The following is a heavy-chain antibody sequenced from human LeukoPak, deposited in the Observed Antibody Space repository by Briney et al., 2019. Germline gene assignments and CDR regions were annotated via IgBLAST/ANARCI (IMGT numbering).Heavy chain of an antibody. D-gene: IGHD3-16*01. CDR1: GYTFTNYD. CDR2: MNPNSGDT. V-gene: IGHV1-8*01. CDR3: TRSGFGGGVHFDY. Sequence: ASVKVSCKASGYTFTNYDINWVRQAAGQGLEWMGWMNPNSGDTGYVKKFQGRVTMTRDTSMNTAYMELSSLRSEDTAVYYCTRSGFGGGVHFDYWGQGTPVPVSS. J-gene: IGHJ4*02.